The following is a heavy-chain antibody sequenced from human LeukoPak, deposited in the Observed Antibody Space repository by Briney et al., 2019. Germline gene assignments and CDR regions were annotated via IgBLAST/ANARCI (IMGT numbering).Heavy chain of an antibody. CDR3: ARGPAGGSSTHNDAFDI. CDR2: INPNSGGT. CDR1: GYTFTGYY. D-gene: IGHD6-6*01. Sequence: GASVKVSCKASGYTFTGYYMHWVRQAPGQGLEWMGWINPNSGGTNYAQKFQGRVTMTRDTSISTAYMELSRLRSDDTAVYYCARGPAGGSSTHNDAFDIWGQGTMVTVSS. J-gene: IGHJ3*02. V-gene: IGHV1-2*02.